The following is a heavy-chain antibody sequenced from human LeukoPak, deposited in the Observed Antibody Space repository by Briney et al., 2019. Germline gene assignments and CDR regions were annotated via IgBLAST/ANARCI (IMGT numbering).Heavy chain of an antibody. Sequence: SETLSLTCTVSGGSISSGSYYRSWIRQPAGKGLEWIGRIYTSGSTNYNPSLKSRVTISVDTSKNQFSLKLSSVTAADTAVYYCARTLEYCSGGSCYPTSYFQHWGQGTLVTVSS. J-gene: IGHJ1*01. D-gene: IGHD2-15*01. CDR2: IYTSGST. CDR3: ARTLEYCSGGSCYPTSYFQH. V-gene: IGHV4-61*02. CDR1: GGSISSGSYY.